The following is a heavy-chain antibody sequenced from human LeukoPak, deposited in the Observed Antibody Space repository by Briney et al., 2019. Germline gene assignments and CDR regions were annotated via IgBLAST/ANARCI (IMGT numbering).Heavy chain of an antibody. CDR2: IKQDGSEK. V-gene: IGHV3-7*01. Sequence: GGSLRLSCAASGFKFSSNWMSWVRQAPGKGLEWVANIKQDGSEKYYVDSVKGRFTISRDNAKDSLYLQMNSLRAEDTAVYYCAREGPSVTPYYWGQGTLVSVSS. D-gene: IGHD4-17*01. J-gene: IGHJ4*02. CDR1: GFKFSSNW. CDR3: AREGPSVTPYY.